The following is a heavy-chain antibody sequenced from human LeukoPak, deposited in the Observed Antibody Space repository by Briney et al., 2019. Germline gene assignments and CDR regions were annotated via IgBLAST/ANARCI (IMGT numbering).Heavy chain of an antibody. V-gene: IGHV3-30*02. CDR2: IRYDGSNK. CDR1: GFTFSSYG. Sequence: GGSLRLSCAASGFTFSSYGMHWVRQAPGKGLEWVAFIRYDGSNKYYADSVKGRFTISRDNSKNTLYLQMNSLRAEDTAVYYCAKVRYSGNRSPYYFDYWGQGTLVTVSS. D-gene: IGHD1-26*01. J-gene: IGHJ4*02. CDR3: AKVRYSGNRSPYYFDY.